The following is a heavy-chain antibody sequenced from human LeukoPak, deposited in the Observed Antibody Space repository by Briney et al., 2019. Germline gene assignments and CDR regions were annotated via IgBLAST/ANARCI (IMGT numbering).Heavy chain of an antibody. CDR2: ISYDGSNK. D-gene: IGHD2-21*02. Sequence: GGSLRLFCAASGFTFNSYGMHWVRQAPGKGLEWVAVISYDGSNKYYADSVKGRFTISRDNSKNTLYLQMNSLRAEDTAVYYCAKDTVVTAPFYGMDVWGQGTTVTVSS. CDR1: GFTFNSYG. CDR3: AKDTVVTAPFYGMDV. V-gene: IGHV3-30*18. J-gene: IGHJ6*02.